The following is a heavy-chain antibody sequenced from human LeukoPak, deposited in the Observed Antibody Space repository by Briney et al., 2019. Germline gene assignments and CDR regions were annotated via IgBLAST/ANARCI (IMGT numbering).Heavy chain of an antibody. CDR2: ISAYNGNT. J-gene: IGHJ4*02. Sequence: ASVKVSCKASGYTFASYGISWVRQAPGQGLEWMGWISAYNGNTNYAQKLQGRVTMTTATSTGTAYMELRSLRSDDSAVYYFAILIVWGSYRLDYWGQGTLVTVSS. D-gene: IGHD3-16*02. V-gene: IGHV1-18*01. CDR1: GYTFASYG. CDR3: AILIVWGSYRLDY.